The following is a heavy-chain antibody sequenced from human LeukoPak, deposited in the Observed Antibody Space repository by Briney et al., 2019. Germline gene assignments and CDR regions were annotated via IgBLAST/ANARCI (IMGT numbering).Heavy chain of an antibody. CDR3: AALADYIDY. D-gene: IGHD3-3*02. CDR2: ISYDGSNT. J-gene: IGHJ4*02. CDR1: GFTFSSYG. Sequence: TGGSLRLSCADSGFTFSSYGIHWVRQAPGKGLEWVAVISYDGSNTYPADSVKGRFTISRDNSKNTVYLQMNSLRAEDTAIYYCAALADYIDYWGQGTLVTVSS. V-gene: IGHV3-30*03.